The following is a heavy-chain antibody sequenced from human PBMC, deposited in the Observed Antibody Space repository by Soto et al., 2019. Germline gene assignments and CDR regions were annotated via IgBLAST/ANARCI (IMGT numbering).Heavy chain of an antibody. Sequence: SETLSLTCAVYGGSFSGYYWSWIRQPPGKGLEWIGEINHSGSTNYNPSLKSRVTISVDTSKNQFSLKLSSLSAADTAVYYCARGRRYGSHDYWGQGTRVTVSS. CDR2: INHSGST. CDR3: ARGRRYGSHDY. CDR1: GGSFSGYY. D-gene: IGHD3-10*01. V-gene: IGHV4-34*01. J-gene: IGHJ4*02.